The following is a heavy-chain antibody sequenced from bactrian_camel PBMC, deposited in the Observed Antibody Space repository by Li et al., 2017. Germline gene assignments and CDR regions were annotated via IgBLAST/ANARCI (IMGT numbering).Heavy chain of an antibody. CDR1: GDTYNTYC. Sequence: VQLVESGGGAVQAGGSLRLSCAASGDTYNTYCMGWFRQAPGKEREDVAGIDSDGSTSYADSVKGRFTISRDNAKNMLYPQLNSLKTEDTAMYYCAVGFSGRLNVYSQGTQVTVS. J-gene: IGHJ4*01. V-gene: IGHV3S55*01. D-gene: IGHD2*01. CDR2: IDSDGST.